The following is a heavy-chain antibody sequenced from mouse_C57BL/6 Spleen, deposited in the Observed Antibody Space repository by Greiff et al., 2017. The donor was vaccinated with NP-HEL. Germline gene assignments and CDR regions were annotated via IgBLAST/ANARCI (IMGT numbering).Heavy chain of an antibody. CDR1: GYTFTSYW. Sequence: QVQLQQPGAELVMPGASVKLSCKASGYTFTSYWMHWVKQRPGQGLEWIGEIDPSDSYTNYNQKFKGKSTLTVDKSSSTAYMQLSSLTSEDSAVYYRARGVTGTGYFDVWGKGTTVTVSS. V-gene: IGHV1-69*01. CDR2: IDPSDSYT. D-gene: IGHD4-1*01. CDR3: ARGVTGTGYFDV. J-gene: IGHJ1*03.